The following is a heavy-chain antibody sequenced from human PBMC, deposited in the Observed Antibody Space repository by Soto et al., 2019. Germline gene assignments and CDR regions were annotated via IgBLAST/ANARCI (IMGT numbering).Heavy chain of an antibody. V-gene: IGHV1-3*01. D-gene: IGHD2-2*02. J-gene: IGHJ6*02. CDR2: INAGNGNT. CDR1: GYTFTSYA. CDR3: ARDQDIVVVPAAIQTNYYYGMDV. Sequence: ASVKVSCKASGYTFTSYAMHCVRQAPGQMLEWMGWINAGNGNTKYSQKFQGRVTITRDTSASTAYMELSSLRSEDTAVYYCARDQDIVVVPAAIQTNYYYGMDVWGQGTTVTVSS.